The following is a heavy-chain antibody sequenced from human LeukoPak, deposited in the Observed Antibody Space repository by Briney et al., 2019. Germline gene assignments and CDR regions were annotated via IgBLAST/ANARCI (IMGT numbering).Heavy chain of an antibody. D-gene: IGHD3-16*01. Sequence: GGSLRLSCAASGITFSNYWMSWVRQAPGKGLEWVANIKQDGSEKYYVDSVKGRFTISRDNAKNSLYLQMNNLRAEDTAVYYCARVHSHGGYPWGQGTLVTVSS. CDR2: IKQDGSEK. J-gene: IGHJ5*02. V-gene: IGHV3-7*01. CDR1: GITFSNYW. CDR3: ARVHSHGGYP.